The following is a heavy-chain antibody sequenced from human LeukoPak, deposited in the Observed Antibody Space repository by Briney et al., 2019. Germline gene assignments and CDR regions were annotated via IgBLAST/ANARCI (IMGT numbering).Heavy chain of an antibody. Sequence: ASVKVSCKVSGYTLTELSMHRVRQAPGKGLEWMGGVDPEDGETIYAQKFQGRVTMTEDTSTDTAYMELSSLGSEDTAVYYCATRYYYDSSGYFYWGQGTLVTVSS. CDR2: VDPEDGET. D-gene: IGHD3-22*01. J-gene: IGHJ4*02. CDR3: ATRYYYDSSGYFY. CDR1: GYTLTELS. V-gene: IGHV1-24*01.